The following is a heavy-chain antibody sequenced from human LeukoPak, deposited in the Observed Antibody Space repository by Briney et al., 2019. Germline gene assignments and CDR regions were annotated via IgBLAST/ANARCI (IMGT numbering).Heavy chain of an antibody. CDR1: GFTFDDYA. CDR2: ISGDGGST. J-gene: IGHJ6*02. CDR3: AKVITHYSGSSGMDV. Sequence: GGSLRLSCAASGFTFDDYAMHWVRQAPGKGLEWVSLISGDGGSTYYADSVKGRFTISRDNSKNSLYLQMNGLRTEDTALYYCAKVITHYSGSSGMDVWGQGTTVTVSS. V-gene: IGHV3-43*02. D-gene: IGHD1-26*01.